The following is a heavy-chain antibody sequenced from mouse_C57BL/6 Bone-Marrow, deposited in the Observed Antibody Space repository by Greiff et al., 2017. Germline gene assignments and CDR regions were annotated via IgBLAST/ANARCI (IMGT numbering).Heavy chain of an antibody. V-gene: IGHV14-4*01. J-gene: IGHJ2*01. CDR2: IDPEDGDT. Sequence: VQLQQSGAELVRPGASVKLSCTASGFNIKDDYMHWVRQRPEQGLEWIGWIDPEDGDTEYASKFQGKATITADTSSNTAYLQLSSLTSEDTAVYYCTTLGCCFFDYWGQGTTLTVSS. CDR1: GFNIKDDY. CDR3: TTLGCCFFDY. D-gene: IGHD3-3*01.